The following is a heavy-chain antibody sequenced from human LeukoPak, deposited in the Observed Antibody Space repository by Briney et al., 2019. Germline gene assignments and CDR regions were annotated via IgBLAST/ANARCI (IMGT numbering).Heavy chain of an antibody. CDR2: IFFRART. D-gene: IGHD3-16*02. CDR1: GGSITSSTSY. CDR3: ARGSGGPGSYYDYVWGRYRPHWFDP. Sequence: PETLSLTCTLSGGSITSSTSYCGCIRQHPRKWIGWIGCIFFRARTSYNPSLKSRVTISVDTSKNQFSLKLSSVTAADTAVYYCARGSGGPGSYYDYVWGRYRPHWFDPWGQGTLVTVSS. V-gene: IGHV4-39*01. J-gene: IGHJ5*02.